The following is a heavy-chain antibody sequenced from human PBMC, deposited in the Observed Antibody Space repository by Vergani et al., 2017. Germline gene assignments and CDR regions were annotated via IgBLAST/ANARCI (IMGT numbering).Heavy chain of an antibody. J-gene: IGHJ6*03. CDR2: MYTSGST. CDR1: GGSISSGSYY. Sequence: QVQLQESGPGLVKSSQTLSLTCTVSGGSISSGSYYWSWIRQPAGKGLEWIGRMYTSGSTNYNPSLKSRVTISVDMSKNQFSLKLSSVTAADTAVYYCARGGGLPFWSEYYYYMDVWGKGTTVTVSS. CDR3: ARGGGLPFWSEYYYYMDV. D-gene: IGHD3-3*01. V-gene: IGHV4-61*02.